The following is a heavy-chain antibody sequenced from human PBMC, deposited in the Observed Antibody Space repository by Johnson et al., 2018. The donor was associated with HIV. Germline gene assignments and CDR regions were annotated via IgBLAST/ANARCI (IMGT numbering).Heavy chain of an antibody. CDR1: GFNLRSYS. CDR2: IWYDGSNK. V-gene: IGHV3-33*03. CDR3: AKTGGGAALDS. D-gene: IGHD3-16*01. Sequence: QVQLVESGEAWSSLGGPRFGFNLRSYSVHWVRRALGKGLDWVAVIWYDGSNKYYADSVRGRFTISRDTSKKMLYLQMNSLRVDDTAVYYCAKTGGGAALDSWGQGTMVTVSS. J-gene: IGHJ3*02.